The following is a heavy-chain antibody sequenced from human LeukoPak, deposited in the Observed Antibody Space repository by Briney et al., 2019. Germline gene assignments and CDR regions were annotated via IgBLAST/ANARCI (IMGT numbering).Heavy chain of an antibody. CDR1: GGSISSYY. CDR2: IYTSGST. CDR3: ARDRGGYRYYGSGSFLPVDAFDI. J-gene: IGHJ3*02. V-gene: IGHV4-4*07. Sequence: SETLSFTCTVSGGSISSYYWSWIRQPAGKGLEWIGRIYTSGSTNYNPSLKSRVTMSVDTSKNQFSLKLSSVTAADTAVYYCARDRGGYRYYGSGSFLPVDAFDIWGQGTMVTVSS. D-gene: IGHD3-10*01.